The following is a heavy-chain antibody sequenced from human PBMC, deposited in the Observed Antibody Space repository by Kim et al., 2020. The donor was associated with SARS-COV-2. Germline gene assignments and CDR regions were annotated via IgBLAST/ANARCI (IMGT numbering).Heavy chain of an antibody. V-gene: IGHV4-38-2*02. CDR1: GYSISSGYY. CDR3: ARGPATIADY. D-gene: IGHD5-12*01. CDR2: IYHSGST. J-gene: IGHJ4*02. Sequence: SETLSLTCTVSGYSISSGYYWGWIRQPPGKGLEWIGSIYHSGSTYYNPSLKSRVTISVDTSKNQFSLKLSSVTAADTAVYYCARGPATIADYWGQGTLVTVSS.